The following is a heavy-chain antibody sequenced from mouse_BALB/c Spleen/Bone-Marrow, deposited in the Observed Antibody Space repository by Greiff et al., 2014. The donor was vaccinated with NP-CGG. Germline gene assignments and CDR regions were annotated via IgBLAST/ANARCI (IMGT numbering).Heavy chain of an antibody. V-gene: IGHV1-14*01. Sequence: VQLQQSGPELVKPGASVKMSCKASGYTFTSYVIHWVKQKPGQGLEWIGYINPYNGATKFNERFKGKATLTSDKSSSTAYMVLSSLTSEDSAVYYCAREGVDYFDYWGQGTTLTVSS. J-gene: IGHJ2*01. CDR3: AREGVDYFDY. CDR2: INPYNGAT. CDR1: GYTFTSYV.